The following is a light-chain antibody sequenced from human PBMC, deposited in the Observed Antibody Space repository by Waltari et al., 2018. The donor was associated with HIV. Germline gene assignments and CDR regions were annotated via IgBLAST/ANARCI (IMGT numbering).Light chain of an antibody. CDR3: CSYAGTYTYVL. CDR1: SSAVGGYHH. V-gene: IGLV2-11*01. Sequence: SALTQPRSVSGSPGQSVTLSCTGTSSAVGGYHHVSWYLQHPGKVPKLIIYEVIKRPSGVPDRFSGSKSGNTASLTISGLQTEDEADYFCCSYAGTYTYVLFGGGTKLTVL. CDR2: EVI. J-gene: IGLJ3*02.